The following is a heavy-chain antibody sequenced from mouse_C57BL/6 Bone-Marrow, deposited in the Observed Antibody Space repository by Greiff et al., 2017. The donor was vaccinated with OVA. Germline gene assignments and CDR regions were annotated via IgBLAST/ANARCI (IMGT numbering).Heavy chain of an antibody. CDR3: VRHSRYDGYYDYFDY. Sequence: EVQLVESGGGLVQPKGSLKLSCAASGFSFNTYAMNWVRQAPGKGLEWVARIRSKSNNYATYYADSVKDRFTISRDDSESMLYLQMNNLKTEDTAMYYCVRHSRYDGYYDYFDYWGQGTTLTVSS. D-gene: IGHD2-3*01. CDR2: IRSKSNNYAT. V-gene: IGHV10-1*01. J-gene: IGHJ2*01. CDR1: GFSFNTYA.